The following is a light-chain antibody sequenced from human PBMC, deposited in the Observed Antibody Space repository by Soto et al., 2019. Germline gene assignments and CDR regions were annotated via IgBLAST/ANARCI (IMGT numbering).Light chain of an antibody. Sequence: AIQMTQSPSSLSASVGDRVTIACRASQGIKNDLGWYQQKPGKAPKLLIYAASSLQSGVPSRFSGSGSGTDFTLTISSLQPEDFATYYCLQDYNYPWTFGQGTKVEIK. CDR3: LQDYNYPWT. CDR2: AAS. CDR1: QGIKND. J-gene: IGKJ1*01. V-gene: IGKV1-6*01.